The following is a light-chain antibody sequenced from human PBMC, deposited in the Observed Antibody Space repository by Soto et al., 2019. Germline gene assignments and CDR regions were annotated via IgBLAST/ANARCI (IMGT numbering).Light chain of an antibody. Sequence: QSVLTQPASVSESPGQSITISCTGTSSDVGDYNYVSWYRQHPGKAPKLLLYEVTNRPSGVSNRFSGSKSGNTASLTISGLQAEDEADYYCSSYTSSSTRVFGTGTKVTV. CDR3: SSYTSSSTRV. V-gene: IGLV2-14*01. CDR2: EVT. J-gene: IGLJ1*01. CDR1: SSDVGDYNY.